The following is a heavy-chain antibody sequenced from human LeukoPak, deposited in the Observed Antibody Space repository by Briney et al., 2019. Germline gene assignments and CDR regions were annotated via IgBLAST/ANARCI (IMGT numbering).Heavy chain of an antibody. Sequence: ASVKVSCKASGYTFTSYDINWVRQATGQGLEWMGWMNPNSGNTGYAQKFQGRVTMTRKTSISTAYMELSSLRSEDTAVYYCARVERITIFGVVSYYFDYWGQGTLVTVSS. CDR1: GYTFTSYD. V-gene: IGHV1-8*01. CDR2: MNPNSGNT. CDR3: ARVERITIFGVVSYYFDY. D-gene: IGHD3-3*01. J-gene: IGHJ4*02.